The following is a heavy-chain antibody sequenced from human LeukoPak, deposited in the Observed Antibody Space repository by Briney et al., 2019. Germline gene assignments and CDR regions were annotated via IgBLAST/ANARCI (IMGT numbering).Heavy chain of an antibody. CDR2: ISGSGGST. CDR3: TTEELVATT. Sequence: GGSLRLSCAASGFTFSSYAMSWVRQAPGKGLEWVSAISGSGGSTYYADSVKGRFTISRDDSKNTLYLQMDSLKTEDTAVYYCTTEELVATTWGQGTLVTVSS. J-gene: IGHJ5*02. D-gene: IGHD5-12*01. V-gene: IGHV3-23*01. CDR1: GFTFSSYA.